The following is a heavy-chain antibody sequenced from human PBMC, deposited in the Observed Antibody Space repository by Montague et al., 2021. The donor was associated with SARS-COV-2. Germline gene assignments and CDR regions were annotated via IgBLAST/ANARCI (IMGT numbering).Heavy chain of an antibody. V-gene: IGHV4-59*01. CDR3: ARVPGFWNGYERGPQWGSYYFYYMEV. Sequence: SETLSLTCTVSGGSISFFYWSWIRQPPGQGLEWIGYIYYSGSTNYNPSLKSRVTISVDTSKNQFSLKLSSVTAADTAVYYCARVPGFWNGYERGPQWGSYYFYYMEVWGKGRKGNDSS. CDR2: IYYSGST. D-gene: IGHD3-3*01. J-gene: IGHJ6*03. CDR1: GGSISFFY.